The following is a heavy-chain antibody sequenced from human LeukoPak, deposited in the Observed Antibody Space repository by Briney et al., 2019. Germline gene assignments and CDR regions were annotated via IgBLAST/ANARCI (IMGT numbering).Heavy chain of an antibody. D-gene: IGHD6-19*01. Sequence: GGSLRLSCAASGFTVSSNYMSWVRQAPGKGLEWVSVIYSGGSTYYADSVKGRFTISRDNSKNTLYLQMNSLRAEDTAVYYCAKSLLIAVAGTGWFDPWGQGTLVTVSS. V-gene: IGHV3-53*01. J-gene: IGHJ5*02. CDR1: GFTVSSNY. CDR2: IYSGGST. CDR3: AKSLLIAVAGTGWFDP.